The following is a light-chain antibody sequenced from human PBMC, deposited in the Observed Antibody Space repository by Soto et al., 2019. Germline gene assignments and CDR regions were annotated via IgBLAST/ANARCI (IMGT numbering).Light chain of an antibody. CDR2: AAS. CDR3: LQLHGSPLT. CDR1: QGIDTS. V-gene: IGKV1-9*01. Sequence: ILLTQSPSSLSASVGDRVTITCRASQGIDTSLAWYQQKPGKAPKLLIYAASNFQSGVPSRFRGSGSGTHFTLTISSLQPEDFATYYCLQLHGSPLTFGQGTRLEI. J-gene: IGKJ5*01.